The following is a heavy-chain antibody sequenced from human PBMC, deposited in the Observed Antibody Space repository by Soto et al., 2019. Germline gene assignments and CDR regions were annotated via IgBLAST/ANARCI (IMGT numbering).Heavy chain of an antibody. J-gene: IGHJ4*02. V-gene: IGHV3-53*01. CDR1: GFSVSDNY. Sequence: EVQLLESGGGLIQPGGSLRLSCAASGFSVSDNYMSWVRQAPGEGLEWVSLLYSGGSTYYADSVKGRFTISRDNSKNTLYLQMNSLRVEDTAVYYCARLTQYPYYFDFWGQGTLVTVSS. CDR2: LYSGGST. CDR3: ARLTQYPYYFDF. D-gene: IGHD2-2*02.